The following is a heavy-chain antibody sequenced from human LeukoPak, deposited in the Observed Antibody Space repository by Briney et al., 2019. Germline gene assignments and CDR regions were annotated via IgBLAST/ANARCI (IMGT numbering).Heavy chain of an antibody. CDR1: GSTFSSYA. Sequence: PGGSLRLSCAASGSTFSSYAMSWVRQAPVKGLEWVSAISGSGGSTYYADSVKGRFTISRDNSKNTLYLQMNSLRAEDTAVYYCAKYIQLWLRPPYYFDYWGQGTLVTVSS. D-gene: IGHD5-18*01. CDR3: AKYIQLWLRPPYYFDY. CDR2: ISGSGGST. J-gene: IGHJ4*02. V-gene: IGHV3-23*01.